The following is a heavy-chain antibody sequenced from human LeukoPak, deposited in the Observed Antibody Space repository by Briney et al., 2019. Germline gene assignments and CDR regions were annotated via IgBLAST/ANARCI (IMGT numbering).Heavy chain of an antibody. V-gene: IGHV1-46*01. D-gene: IGHD3-16*01. CDR2: INPSGGGSA. J-gene: IGHJ6*02. Sequence: GASVKVSCKASGYNFTSYYNHWVRQAPGQGLEWMGIINPSGGGSATYAQKFQGRVTMTSDTSTSTVYMELSSLRSEDTAVYYCVRDRGEDLRDYYYGMDVWGQGTTVTVSS. CDR3: VRDRGEDLRDYYYGMDV. CDR1: GYNFTSYY.